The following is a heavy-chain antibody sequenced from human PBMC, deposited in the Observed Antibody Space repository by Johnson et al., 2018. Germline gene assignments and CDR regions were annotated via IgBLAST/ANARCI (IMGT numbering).Heavy chain of an antibody. V-gene: IGHV4-34*01. CDR2: INHSGST. CDR3: ARGKPLVVRFGELFNYYYGMDV. D-gene: IGHD3-10*01. Sequence: QVQLQQWGAGLLKPSETLSLTCAVYGGSFSGYYWSWIRQPPGKGLEWTGEINHSGSTNYNPSLKSRVTISVDTSKNQFSLKLSSVTAADTAVYYCARGKPLVVRFGELFNYYYGMDVWGQGTTVTVSS. CDR1: GGSFSGYY. J-gene: IGHJ6*02.